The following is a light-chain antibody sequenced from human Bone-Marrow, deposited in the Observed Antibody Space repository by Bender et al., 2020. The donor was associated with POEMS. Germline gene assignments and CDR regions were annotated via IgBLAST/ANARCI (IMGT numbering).Light chain of an antibody. V-gene: IGLV3-1*01. CDR1: QLGDQY. CDR3: QAWDTSSVV. J-gene: IGLJ2*01. CDR2: EDN. Sequence: SYGLTQPPSVSVSPGHTANITCSGDQLGDQYASWYQLKPGQSPVLVIYEDNKRPSGIPGRFSGSNSGNIATLTISRTQALDEADYYCQAWDTSSVVFGGGTKLTVL.